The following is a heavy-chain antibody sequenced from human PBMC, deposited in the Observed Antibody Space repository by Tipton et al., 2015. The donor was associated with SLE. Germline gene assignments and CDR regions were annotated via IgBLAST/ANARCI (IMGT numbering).Heavy chain of an antibody. Sequence: TLSLTCTVSGGSISSYYWSWIRQTAGKGLEWIGYIYTSGSTNYNPSLKSRVTISVDTSKNQFSLKLSSVTAADTAVYYCARGIGYYDSSGYFDYWGQGTLVTVSS. D-gene: IGHD3-22*01. CDR2: IYTSGST. CDR3: ARGIGYYDSSGYFDY. V-gene: IGHV4-4*09. CDR1: GGSISSYY. J-gene: IGHJ4*02.